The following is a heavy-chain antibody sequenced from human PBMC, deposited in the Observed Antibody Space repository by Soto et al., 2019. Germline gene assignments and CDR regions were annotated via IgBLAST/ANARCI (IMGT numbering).Heavy chain of an antibody. D-gene: IGHD3-9*01. CDR3: ARANREYDILTGSDYYYGMDV. Sequence: QVQLQESGPGLVKPSETLSLTCTVSGGSISSYYWSWIRQPPGKGLEWMGYISYSGSTNYNPSLKSRVIISVDTYKNQFSLKLSSVTAADTAVYYCARANREYDILTGSDYYYGMDVWGQGTTVTVSS. CDR2: ISYSGST. CDR1: GGSISSYY. V-gene: IGHV4-59*01. J-gene: IGHJ6*02.